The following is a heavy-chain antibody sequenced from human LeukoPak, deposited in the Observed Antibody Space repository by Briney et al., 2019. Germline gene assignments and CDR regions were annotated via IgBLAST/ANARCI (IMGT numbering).Heavy chain of an antibody. CDR2: IRSSSTPV. CDR3: ARASLRGTSPH. Sequence: GGSLRLSCAASGFTFSSYSMNWVRQAPGKGLEWVAYIRSSSTPVYYADSVKGRFTISRDSAKNSLYLQMNSLRAEDTAVYYCARASLRGTSPHWGQGTLVTVSS. D-gene: IGHD5-12*01. J-gene: IGHJ4*02. CDR1: GFTFSSYS. V-gene: IGHV3-48*01.